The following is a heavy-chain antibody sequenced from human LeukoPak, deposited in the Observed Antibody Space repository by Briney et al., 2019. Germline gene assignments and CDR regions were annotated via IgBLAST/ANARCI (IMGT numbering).Heavy chain of an antibody. Sequence: GGSLRLSCAASGFTFSSYGMHWVRQAPGKGLEWVAFIQYDGSNKFYADSVKGRFTISRDNSKNTLYLQMNSLRAEDTAVYYCAKDLYGSGSYQIRLFDYWGQGTLVTVSS. V-gene: IGHV3-30*02. CDR1: GFTFSSYG. CDR2: IQYDGSNK. J-gene: IGHJ4*02. CDR3: AKDLYGSGSYQIRLFDY. D-gene: IGHD3-10*01.